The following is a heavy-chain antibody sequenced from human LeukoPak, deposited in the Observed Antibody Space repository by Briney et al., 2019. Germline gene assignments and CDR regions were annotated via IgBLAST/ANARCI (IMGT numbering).Heavy chain of an antibody. CDR1: GGSINSYY. CDR2: INDSGST. Sequence: SETLSLTCTVSGGSINSYYWSWMRQPPGKGLEWMGYINDSGSTNYNPSLKSRVTISVDTSKNQFSLKLSSVTAADTAVYFCARDTYGSGLFDYWGQGTLVTVSS. J-gene: IGHJ4*02. D-gene: IGHD3-10*01. CDR3: ARDTYGSGLFDY. V-gene: IGHV4-59*01.